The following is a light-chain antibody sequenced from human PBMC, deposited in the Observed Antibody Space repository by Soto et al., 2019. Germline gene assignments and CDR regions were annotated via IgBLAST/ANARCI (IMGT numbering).Light chain of an antibody. J-gene: IGLJ1*01. V-gene: IGLV2-8*01. CDR2: EVS. CDR1: SSDVGGYNY. CDR3: SSYAGSNNLVV. Sequence: QSVLTQPPSASGSPGQSVTISCTGTSSDVGGYNYVSWYQQHPGKAPKLMISEVSKRPSGVPDRFSGSKSGNTASPTVSGLQAENEADYYCSSYAGSNNLVVFGTGTKLTVL.